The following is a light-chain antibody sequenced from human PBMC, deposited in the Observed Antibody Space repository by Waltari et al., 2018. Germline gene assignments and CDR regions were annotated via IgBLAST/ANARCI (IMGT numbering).Light chain of an antibody. Sequence: QLVLTQSPSASASLGASAKLTCTLSRGHSSDPIAWHQQQPGKGPRYLMKVNSDGSHSKGDGIPDRFSGSSSGAERYLTISSLQSEDEADYYCQTWGTGIHVVFGGGTKLTVL. CDR2: VNSDGSH. CDR3: QTWGTGIHVV. J-gene: IGLJ2*01. V-gene: IGLV4-69*01. CDR1: RGHSSDP.